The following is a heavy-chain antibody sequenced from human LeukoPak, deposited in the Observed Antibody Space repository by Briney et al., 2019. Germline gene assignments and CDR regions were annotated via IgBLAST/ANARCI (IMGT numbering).Heavy chain of an antibody. CDR3: AKTGGYYDTSDLYRPDVFDI. Sequence: GGSLRLSCAASGFTFSSYAMSWVRQAPGKGLEWVSAISGTGGNTFYTDSVTGRFTISRDNSKNTLYVQMSSLRAEDTAVYYCAKTGGYYDTSDLYRPDVFDIWGQGTVVTVSS. J-gene: IGHJ3*02. D-gene: IGHD3-22*01. CDR1: GFTFSSYA. CDR2: ISGTGGNT. V-gene: IGHV3-23*01.